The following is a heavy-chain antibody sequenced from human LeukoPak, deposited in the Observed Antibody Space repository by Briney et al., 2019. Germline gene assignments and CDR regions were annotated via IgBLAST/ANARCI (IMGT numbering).Heavy chain of an antibody. CDR1: GITVSSYA. J-gene: IGHJ2*01. CDR2: ISGSGGST. V-gene: IGHV3-23*01. D-gene: IGHD2-2*01. CDR3: AKRTEYCSSTRCAFWYFDL. Sequence: GGSLRLPCAASGITVSSYAMSWVRQAPGKGLDWVSSISGSGGSTHYADSVKGRFTISRDNAKNTLYLQMDSLRGEDTVVYYCAKRTEYCSSTRCAFWYFDLWGRGTLVTVSS.